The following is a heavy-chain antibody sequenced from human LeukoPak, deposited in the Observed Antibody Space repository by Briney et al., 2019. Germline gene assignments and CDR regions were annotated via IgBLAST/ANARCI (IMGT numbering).Heavy chain of an antibody. D-gene: IGHD3-16*02. CDR3: ARDRYYFDY. J-gene: IGHJ4*02. V-gene: IGHV4-39*07. CDR1: VGSISSSSYY. Sequence: SETLSLTCTVSVGSISSSSYYCGWIRQPPEKGLECIGSIYYSGSTYYNPSLKSRVTTSVYTSKNQFSLKLSSLTRSDTTLQYCARDRYYFDYWGQGTLVTVSS. CDR2: IYYSGST.